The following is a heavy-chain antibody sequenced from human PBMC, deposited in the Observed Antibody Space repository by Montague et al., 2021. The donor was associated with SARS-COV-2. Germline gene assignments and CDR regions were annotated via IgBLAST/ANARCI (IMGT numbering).Heavy chain of an antibody. Sequence: SLRLSCAASGFTVSSNYMSWVRQAPGKGLEWVSVIYSGGSTYYADSVKGRFTISRDNSKNTLYLQMNSLRAEDTAVYYCARDLGGAAAGNFDYWGQGTLVTVSP. CDR3: ARDLGGAAAGNFDY. D-gene: IGHD6-13*01. V-gene: IGHV3-66*01. CDR1: GFTVSSNY. CDR2: IYSGGST. J-gene: IGHJ4*02.